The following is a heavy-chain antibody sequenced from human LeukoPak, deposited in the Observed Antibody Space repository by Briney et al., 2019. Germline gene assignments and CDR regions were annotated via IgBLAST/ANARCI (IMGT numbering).Heavy chain of an antibody. CDR1: GDSIREYY. V-gene: IGHV4-59*01. J-gene: IGHJ4*02. CDR3: ARDLRSSSWSYYFDY. CDR2: VFYSGST. Sequence: SETLSLTCTVSGDSIREYYWSWIRQPPGEGLEWIGYVFYSGSTNYNPSLKSRVTTSVDTSKNQLSLKLSSVTAADTAVYYCARDLRSSSWSYYFDYWGQGTLVTVSS. D-gene: IGHD6-13*01.